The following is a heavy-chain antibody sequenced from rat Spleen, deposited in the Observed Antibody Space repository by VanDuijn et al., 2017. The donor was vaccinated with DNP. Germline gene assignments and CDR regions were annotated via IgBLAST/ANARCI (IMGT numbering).Heavy chain of an antibody. V-gene: IGHV3-1*01. D-gene: IGHD1-2*01. Sequence: EVQLQESGPGLLKPSQSLSLTCSVTGYSITSDYWGWIRKFPGNKMAWIGHISYSGSTSYNPSLKSRISITRDTSKNQFFLQLNSVTTEDPATYYCARHDYYSSPYYAMDAWGQGTSVTVSS. J-gene: IGHJ4*01. CDR1: GYSITSDY. CDR3: ARHDYYSSPYYAMDA. CDR2: ISYSGST.